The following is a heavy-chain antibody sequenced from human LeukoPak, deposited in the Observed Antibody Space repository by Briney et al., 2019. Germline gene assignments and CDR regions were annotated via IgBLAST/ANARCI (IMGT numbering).Heavy chain of an antibody. D-gene: IGHD5-12*01. Sequence: SETLSLTCTVSGVSISSYYWSWIRQPAGKGLEWIGRIYNSGSTNNNPSLKSRVTMSEDTSKNQLSLKLRSVTAADTAVYYCARGGGSWLRGYYFDYWGQGTLVTVSS. CDR2: IYNSGST. J-gene: IGHJ4*02. V-gene: IGHV4-4*07. CDR1: GVSISSYY. CDR3: ARGGGSWLRGYYFDY.